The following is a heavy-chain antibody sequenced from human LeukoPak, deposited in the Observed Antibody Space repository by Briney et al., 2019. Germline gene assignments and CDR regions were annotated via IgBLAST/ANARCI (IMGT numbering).Heavy chain of an antibody. V-gene: IGHV3-72*01. CDR1: GVTLSDHH. CDR3: ARDGGEGDNSAFDI. D-gene: IGHD3-16*01. J-gene: IGHJ3*02. CDR2: TRDNTRGYTT. Sequence: GGSLRLSCAASGVTLSDHHMDWVRQAPGKGLEWVGRTRDNTRGYTTEYAASVKGRFTIPRDDSQTSLYLQMNSLKTEDTAVYFCARDGGEGDNSAFDIWGRGTVVTVSS.